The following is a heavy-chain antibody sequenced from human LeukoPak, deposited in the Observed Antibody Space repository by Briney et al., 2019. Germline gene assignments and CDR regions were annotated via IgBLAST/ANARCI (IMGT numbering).Heavy chain of an antibody. Sequence: QTLSLTCAISGDSVSSKNTARNWIRQSPSRGLEWLGSTYYRSKWYYDYAVSVKSRITISPDTSKNQFSLHLNSVTPEDTALYYCASGSYYLGFNSWGQGTLVTVSS. V-gene: IGHV6-1*01. CDR1: GDSVSSKNTA. CDR3: ASGSYYLGFNS. CDR2: TYYRSKWYY. D-gene: IGHD3-22*01. J-gene: IGHJ4*02.